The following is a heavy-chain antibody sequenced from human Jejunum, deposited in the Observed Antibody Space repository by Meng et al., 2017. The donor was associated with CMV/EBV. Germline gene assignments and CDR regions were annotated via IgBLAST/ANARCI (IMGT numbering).Heavy chain of an antibody. D-gene: IGHD5-12*01. CDR3: ARMGYGFEFFDV. Sequence: AAPGFTFSSYPMYWVRQAPGKGLEWVSGIGGSGGKTDYADSVKGRFIISRDNSKNTLYLQMNSLRVDDTAVYYCARMGYGFEFFDVWGQGTMVTVSS. CDR1: GFTFSSYP. V-gene: IGHV3-23*01. CDR2: IGGSGGKT. J-gene: IGHJ3*01.